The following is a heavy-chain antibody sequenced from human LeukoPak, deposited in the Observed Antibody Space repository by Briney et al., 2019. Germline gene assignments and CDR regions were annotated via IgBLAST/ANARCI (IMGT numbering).Heavy chain of an antibody. J-gene: IGHJ4*02. D-gene: IGHD1-26*01. V-gene: IGHV3-66*01. CDR2: IYSGGST. CDR1: GFTVSSNY. Sequence: KPGGSLRLSCAASGFTVSSNYMSWVRQAPGKGLEWVSVIYSGGSTYYADSGKGRFTISRDNSKNTLYLQMNSLRAEDTAVYYCARIPRGSYYYFDYWGQGTLVTVSS. CDR3: ARIPRGSYYYFDY.